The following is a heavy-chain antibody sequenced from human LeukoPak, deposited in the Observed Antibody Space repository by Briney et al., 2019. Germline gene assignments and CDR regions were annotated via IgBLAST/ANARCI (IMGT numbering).Heavy chain of an antibody. Sequence: GRSLRLSCAASGFTFSNYGMHWVRQAPGKGLEWVAVISYDGINKFYVDSVKGRFTISRDNSKNTLYLQMDSLRAEDTAVYYCAKLWFGEKHYYGMDVWGQGTTVTVSS. V-gene: IGHV3-30*18. D-gene: IGHD3-10*01. CDR1: GFTFSNYG. J-gene: IGHJ6*02. CDR3: AKLWFGEKHYYGMDV. CDR2: ISYDGINK.